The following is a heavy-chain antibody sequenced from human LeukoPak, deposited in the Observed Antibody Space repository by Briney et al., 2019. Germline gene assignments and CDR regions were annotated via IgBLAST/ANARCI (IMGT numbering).Heavy chain of an antibody. J-gene: IGHJ4*02. CDR1: GFNFSKHD. D-gene: IGHD4-17*01. V-gene: IGHV3-13*01. Sequence: GGSLRLSCVASGFNFSKHDIHWVRQVTGKGLEWVSAIDFFGETHYSGSVKGRFTISRDNAKSSLYLQMNSLRVEDTAVYYCATDDYGPAGYGGQGTLVTVSS. CDR3: ATDDYGPAGY. CDR2: IDFFGET.